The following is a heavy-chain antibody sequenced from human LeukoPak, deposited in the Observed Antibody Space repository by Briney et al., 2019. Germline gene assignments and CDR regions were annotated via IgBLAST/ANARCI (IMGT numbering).Heavy chain of an antibody. D-gene: IGHD1-1*01. CDR2: ISYDGSNK. CDR1: GFTFSSYA. J-gene: IGHJ6*02. Sequence: GESLKISCKGSGFTFSSYAMHWVHQAPGKGLEWVAVISYDGSNKYYADSVKGRFTISRDNSKNTLYLQMNSLRAEDTAVYYCARDQRSGGYYYYGMDVWGQGTTVTVSS. CDR3: ARDQRSGGYYYYGMDV. V-gene: IGHV3-30-3*01.